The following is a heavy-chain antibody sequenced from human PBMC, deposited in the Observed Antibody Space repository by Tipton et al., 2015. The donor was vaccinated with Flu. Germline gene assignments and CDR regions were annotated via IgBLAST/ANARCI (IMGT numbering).Heavy chain of an antibody. J-gene: IGHJ4*02. CDR3: ARSPEYYFDY. CDR2: IYYSGST. V-gene: IGHV4-59*01. Sequence: LRLSCTVSGGSISGYYWSWIRQPPGKGLEWIAYIYYSGSTNYNPSLKSRVTISVDMSKNQFSLKLNSVTAADTAVYYCARSPEYYFDYWGQGTLVTVSS. CDR1: GGSISGYY.